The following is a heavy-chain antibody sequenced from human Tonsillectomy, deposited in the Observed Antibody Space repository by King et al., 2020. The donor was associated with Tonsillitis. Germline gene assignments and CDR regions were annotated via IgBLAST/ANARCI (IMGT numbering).Heavy chain of an antibody. J-gene: IGHJ4*02. CDR3: ARVPADVFPGLSPSHFAY. Sequence: VQLQESGPGLVKASETLSLTCSVSAYSISSGFYWGWIRQPPGKGLEWIGNMYHSGSTYYNPSLKSRVTISVDTSKNQFSLNLSSVTAADTAVYYCARVPADVFPGLSPSHFAYGGQGTLATVSS. CDR2: MYHSGST. CDR1: AYSISSGFY. D-gene: IGHD3-9*01. V-gene: IGHV4-38-2*02.